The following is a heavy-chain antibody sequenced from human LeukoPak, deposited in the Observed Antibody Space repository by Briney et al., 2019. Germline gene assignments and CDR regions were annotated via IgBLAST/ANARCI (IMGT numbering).Heavy chain of an antibody. CDR3: AKDGRYYDSSGYYYGFDY. CDR2: IRYDGSNK. Sequence: GGSLRLSCAASGFTFSSYGMHWVRQAPGKGLGWVAFIRYDGSNKYYADSVKGRFTISRDNSKNTLYLQMNSLRAEDTAVYYCAKDGRYYDSSGYYYGFDYWGQGTLVTVSS. CDR1: GFTFSSYG. V-gene: IGHV3-30*02. D-gene: IGHD3-22*01. J-gene: IGHJ4*02.